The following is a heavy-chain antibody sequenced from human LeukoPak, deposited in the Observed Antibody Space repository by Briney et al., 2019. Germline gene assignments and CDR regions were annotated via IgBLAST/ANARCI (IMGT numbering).Heavy chain of an antibody. CDR2: IKEDGSEK. V-gene: IGHV3-7*01. CDR3: ARECVVVPAAIYWFDP. D-gene: IGHD2-2*02. CDR1: GFTFRNYW. Sequence: GGSQRLSCAASGFTFRNYWMSWVRQAPGKGLEWVANIKEDGSEKYYVDSVKGRFTISRDNAKNSLYLQMNSLRAEDTAVYYCARECVVVPAAIYWFDPWGQGTLVTVSS. J-gene: IGHJ5*02.